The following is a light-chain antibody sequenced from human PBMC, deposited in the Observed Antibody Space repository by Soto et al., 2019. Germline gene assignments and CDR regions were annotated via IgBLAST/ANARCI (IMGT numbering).Light chain of an antibody. CDR1: SNDVGGYDY. V-gene: IGLV2-14*01. Sequence: QSALTQPASVSGSPGQSITISCSGTSNDVGGYDYVSWYQQHPGKAPKLVIYEVSNRPSWVSNRFSGSKSGNTASLTISGLQAEDEADYYCSSFTNTYSYVFGTGTKVTVL. CDR3: SSFTNTYSYV. J-gene: IGLJ1*01. CDR2: EVS.